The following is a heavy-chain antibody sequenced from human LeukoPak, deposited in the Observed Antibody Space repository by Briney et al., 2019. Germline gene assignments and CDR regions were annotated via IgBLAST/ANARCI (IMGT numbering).Heavy chain of an antibody. J-gene: IGHJ6*02. CDR1: GFTFSSYA. Sequence: GGSLRLSCAASGFTFSSYAMSWVRQAPGKGLEWVSAISGSGGSTYYADSVKGRFTISRDNSKNTLYLQMNSLRAEDTAVYYCAKTTDYGGNRNYYYYYGMDVWGQGTTVTVSS. CDR3: AKTTDYGGNRNYYYYYGMDV. D-gene: IGHD4-23*01. CDR2: ISGSGGST. V-gene: IGHV3-23*01.